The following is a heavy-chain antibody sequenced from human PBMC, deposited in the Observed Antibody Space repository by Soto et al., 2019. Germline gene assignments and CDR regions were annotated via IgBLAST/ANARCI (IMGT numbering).Heavy chain of an antibody. J-gene: IGHJ5*02. CDR2: TIPIIGTA. CDR1: GGTFSSYA. D-gene: IGHD2-2*02. Sequence: ASLKVPCKASGGTFSSYAISWVRQAPGQGLEWMGGTIPIIGTATYEQKSQGSVTITAEDSTSTTHLELSSLISEDTAVYYYATVYRIVVVPSAIGWFDPWGQGTLVTVSS. CDR3: ATVYRIVVVPSAIGWFDP. V-gene: IGHV1-69*13.